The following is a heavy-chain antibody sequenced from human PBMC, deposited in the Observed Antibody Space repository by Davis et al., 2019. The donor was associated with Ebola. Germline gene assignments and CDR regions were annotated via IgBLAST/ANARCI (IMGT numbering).Heavy chain of an antibody. CDR2: IFYGGST. J-gene: IGHJ4*02. Sequence: SETLSLTCPVSGGSIRSYFWSWIRQPPGRELEWIGYIFYGGSTTYNPSLESRVTISIDTSTNQPSLRLNSVTAADTAIYYCARDILAACPDDYWGQGTLVTVSS. V-gene: IGHV4-59*12. CDR1: GGSIRSYF. D-gene: IGHD6-6*01. CDR3: ARDILAACPDDY.